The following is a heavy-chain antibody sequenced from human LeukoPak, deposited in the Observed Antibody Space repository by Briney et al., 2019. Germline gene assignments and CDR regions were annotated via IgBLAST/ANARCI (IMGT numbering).Heavy chain of an antibody. CDR2: ISYDGSNK. CDR1: GFTFSSYA. CDR3: ARDKQLWLLGAFDI. V-gene: IGHV3-30-3*01. D-gene: IGHD5-18*01. J-gene: IGHJ3*02. Sequence: GGSLRLSCAASGFTFSSYAMHWVRQAPGKRLEWVAVISYDGSNKYYADSVKGRFTISRDNSKNTLYLQMNSLRAEDTAVYYCARDKQLWLLGAFDIWGQGTMVTVSS.